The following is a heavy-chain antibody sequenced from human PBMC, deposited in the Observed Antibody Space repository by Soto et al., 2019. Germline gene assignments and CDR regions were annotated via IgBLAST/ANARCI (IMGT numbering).Heavy chain of an antibody. Sequence: SETLSLTCTVSGGSISGYYWSWIRQPPGKRLEWIGYIDYYGSTNYNPSLKSRVTISVDKSKNQFSLKLSSVTAADTAVYYCARAGWEPTQTYYYYYYGMDVWGQGTTVTVSS. CDR2: IDYYGST. D-gene: IGHD1-26*01. CDR1: GGSISGYY. CDR3: ARAGWEPTQTYYYYYYGMDV. V-gene: IGHV4-59*12. J-gene: IGHJ6*02.